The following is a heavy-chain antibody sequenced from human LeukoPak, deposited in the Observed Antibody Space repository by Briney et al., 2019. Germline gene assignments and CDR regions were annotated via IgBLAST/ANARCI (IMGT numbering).Heavy chain of an antibody. CDR1: GGSISGQY. Sequence: PSETLSLTCSVSGGSISGQYWTWIRQPPGKRLEWIGYIYYSGSTNYNPSLKSRVTISIDTSKNQFSLKVRSVTAADTAVYYCARVYGFWSGYSEGAFDIWGQGTMVTVSS. V-gene: IGHV4-59*11. CDR3: ARVYGFWSGYSEGAFDI. D-gene: IGHD3-3*01. CDR2: IYYSGST. J-gene: IGHJ3*02.